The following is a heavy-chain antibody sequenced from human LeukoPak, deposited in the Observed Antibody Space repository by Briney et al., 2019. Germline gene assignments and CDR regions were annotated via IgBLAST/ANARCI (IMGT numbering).Heavy chain of an antibody. CDR3: ARGLIPNYYGSGSYYNPFDY. J-gene: IGHJ4*02. CDR2: IIPIFGTA. Sequence: SVKVSCKASGGTFSSYAISWVRQAPGQGLEWMGGIIPIFGTANYAQKSQGRVTITADESTSTAYMELSSLRSEDTAVYYCARGLIPNYYGSGSYYNPFDYWGQGTLVTVSS. CDR1: GGTFSSYA. V-gene: IGHV1-69*01. D-gene: IGHD3-10*01.